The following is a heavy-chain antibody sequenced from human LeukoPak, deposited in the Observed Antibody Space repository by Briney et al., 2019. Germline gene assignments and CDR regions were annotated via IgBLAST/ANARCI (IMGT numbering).Heavy chain of an antibody. Sequence: PGGSLRLSCAASGFTFSSYSMNWVRQAPGKGLEWVSAISGSGGSTYYADSVKGRFTISRDNSKNTLYLQMNSLRAEDTAVYYCAKGYDFWSGSGSYYFDYWGQGTLVTVSS. CDR3: AKGYDFWSGSGSYYFDY. CDR2: ISGSGGST. D-gene: IGHD3-3*01. CDR1: GFTFSSYS. J-gene: IGHJ4*02. V-gene: IGHV3-23*01.